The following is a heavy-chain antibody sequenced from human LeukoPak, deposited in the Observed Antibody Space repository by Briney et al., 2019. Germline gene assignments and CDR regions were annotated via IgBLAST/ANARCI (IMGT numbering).Heavy chain of an antibody. CDR1: GFTFSRYW. V-gene: IGHV3-7*01. Sequence: GGSVRLFCAASGFTFSRYWMTWVRQAPGKGLEWVANIKEDGSENSYVESVKGRFTISRDNAKDSLYLQLNSLRAEDTAVYFCARQRYSDYWGQGTLVTVSS. D-gene: IGHD1-1*01. CDR3: ARQRYSDY. J-gene: IGHJ4*02. CDR2: IKEDGSEN.